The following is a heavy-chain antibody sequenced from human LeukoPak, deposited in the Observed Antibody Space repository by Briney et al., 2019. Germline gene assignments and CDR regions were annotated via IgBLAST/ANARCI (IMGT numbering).Heavy chain of an antibody. CDR3: ARGRRGVGATLPDY. CDR1: GYTFTSYD. Sequence: AXXXXSCKASGYTFTSYDINWVRQAPGQGLEWMGWMNPNSGNTVYAQKFQGRVTMNRNTSISTAYMEMSSLRAEDTAVYSCARGRRGVGATLPDYWGQGTLVTVSS. D-gene: IGHD1-26*01. V-gene: IGHV1-8*01. J-gene: IGHJ4*02. CDR2: MNPNSGNT.